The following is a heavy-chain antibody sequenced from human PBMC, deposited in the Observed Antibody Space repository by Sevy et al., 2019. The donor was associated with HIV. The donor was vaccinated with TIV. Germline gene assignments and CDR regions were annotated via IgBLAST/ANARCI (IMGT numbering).Heavy chain of an antibody. J-gene: IGHJ4*02. D-gene: IGHD3-10*02. CDR3: TKECVRSTYIRGDFDH. CDR2: ISSDGVNH. V-gene: IGHV3-30*18. CDR1: GFNFQTFG. Sequence: GGSLRLSCSAFGFNFQTFGMHWVRQAPGKGPEWLAVISSDGVNHNYAASVKGRFAISRDNSKSLLFLQMYSLIPNDTAVYFCTKECVRSTYIRGDFDHWGRGTLVTVSS.